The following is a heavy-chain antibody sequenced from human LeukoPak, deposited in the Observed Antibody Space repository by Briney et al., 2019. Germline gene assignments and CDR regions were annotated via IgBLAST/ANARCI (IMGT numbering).Heavy chain of an antibody. Sequence: SETLSLTCTVSGDSISSGDYYWSWIRQPAGKGLEWIGRISSSGSTNYNPSLKSRVTTSVDTSKNQFSLKLSSVTAADTAVYFCARDGRGSRSSWFDPWGQGTLVIVSS. CDR3: ARDGRGSRSSWFDP. D-gene: IGHD3-10*01. V-gene: IGHV4-61*02. CDR2: ISSSGST. CDR1: GDSISSGDYY. J-gene: IGHJ5*02.